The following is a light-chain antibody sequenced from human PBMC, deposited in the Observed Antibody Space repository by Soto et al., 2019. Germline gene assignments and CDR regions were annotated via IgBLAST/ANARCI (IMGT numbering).Light chain of an antibody. V-gene: IGKV3-11*01. CDR2: DAS. J-gene: IGKJ4*01. Sequence: EIVLTQSPATLSLSPGERATLSCRASQSVSSYVAWYQQKPGQAPRLLIYDASNRATGIPARFSGSGSGTDFTLTISSLEPEDFAVYYCQQHSNWPPLTFGGGTKVEIK. CDR3: QQHSNWPPLT. CDR1: QSVSSY.